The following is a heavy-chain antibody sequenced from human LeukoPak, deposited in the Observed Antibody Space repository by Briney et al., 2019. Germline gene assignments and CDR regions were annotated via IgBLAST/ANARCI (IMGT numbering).Heavy chain of an antibody. J-gene: IGHJ4*02. CDR2: INHSGST. D-gene: IGHD4-17*01. Sequence: KPSETLSLTCAVYGGSFSGYYWSWIRQPPGKGLEWIGEINHSGSTNYNPSLKSRVTISVDTSKNQFSLKLSPVTAADTAVYYCASLTTVTTFGYWGQGTLVTVSS. CDR3: ASLTTVTTFGY. V-gene: IGHV4-34*01. CDR1: GGSFSGYY.